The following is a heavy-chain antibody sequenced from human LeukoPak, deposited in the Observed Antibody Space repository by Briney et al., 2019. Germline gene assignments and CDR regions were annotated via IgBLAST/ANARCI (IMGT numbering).Heavy chain of an antibody. CDR3: ARGSSYYDSSGTDVDY. D-gene: IGHD3-22*01. CDR1: GYTFTSYA. Sequence: ASVKISCKASGYTFTSYAMNWVRQAPGQGLEWMGWINTNTGNPTYAQGFTGRFVFSLDTSVSTAYLQISSLKAEDTAVYYCARGSSYYDSSGTDVDYWGQGTLVTVSS. CDR2: INTNTGNP. J-gene: IGHJ4*02. V-gene: IGHV7-4-1*02.